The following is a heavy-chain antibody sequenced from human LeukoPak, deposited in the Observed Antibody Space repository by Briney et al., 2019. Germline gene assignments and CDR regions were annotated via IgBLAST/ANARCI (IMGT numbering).Heavy chain of an antibody. D-gene: IGHD3-10*01. V-gene: IGHV3-23*01. Sequence: GSLRLSFAASGFTSSCYAISLVRQAPGKGLGGVSGISGSGGSTYYADSVKGRFTISRDNSKNTMYLQMNSLRAEDTAVYYCEKDMVRGVFDYWGQGQLVTVSS. J-gene: IGHJ4*02. CDR1: GFTSSCYA. CDR3: EKDMVRGVFDY. CDR2: ISGSGGST.